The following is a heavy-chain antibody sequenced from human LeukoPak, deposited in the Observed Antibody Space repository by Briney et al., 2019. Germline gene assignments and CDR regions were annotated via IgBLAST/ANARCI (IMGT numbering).Heavy chain of an antibody. J-gene: IGHJ4*01. CDR1: GGPFSRYY. CDR2: VYTNGIT. V-gene: IGHV4-4*07. CDR3: ARGNGDYNIYFDY. Sequence: SETLSLTCSVSGGPFSRYYWSWIRQPPGKELEWVGRVYTNGITNYNPSLKGRITISVDESKNQFSLILNSVTAADTAVYYCARGNGDYNIYFDYWGHGTLVTVAS. D-gene: IGHD4-17*01.